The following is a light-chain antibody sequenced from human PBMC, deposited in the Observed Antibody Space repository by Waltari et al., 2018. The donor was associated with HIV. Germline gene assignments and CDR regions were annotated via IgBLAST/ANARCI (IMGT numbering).Light chain of an antibody. Sequence: QSALTQPASVSGSPGQSITIACTATGGDICGFESVSWYLPYPHKAPQLIIYGVTNRPFGVSSRFSGSKSGDTASLTISGLRTEDEAEYYCSSYSITKNLLFGGGTTLTVL. CDR2: GVT. CDR1: GGDICGFES. J-gene: IGLJ2*01. V-gene: IGLV2-14*01. CDR3: SSYSITKNLL.